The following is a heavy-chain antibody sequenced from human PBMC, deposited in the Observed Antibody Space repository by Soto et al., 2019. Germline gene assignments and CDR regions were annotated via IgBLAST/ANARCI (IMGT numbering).Heavy chain of an antibody. J-gene: IGHJ6*03. CDR1: GFTFSSYG. CDR3: ARDLSYYGSGSYYLDV. D-gene: IGHD3-10*01. V-gene: IGHV3-33*01. CDR2: IWYDGSNK. Sequence: GGSLRLSCAASGFTFSSYGMHWVRQAPGKGLEWVAVIWYDGSNKYYADSVKGRFTISRDNSKNTLYLQMNSLRAEDTAVYYCARDLSYYGSGSYYLDVWGKGTTVTVSS.